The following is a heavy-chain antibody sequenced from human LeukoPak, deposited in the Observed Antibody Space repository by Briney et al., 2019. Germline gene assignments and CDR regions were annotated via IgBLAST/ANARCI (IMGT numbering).Heavy chain of an antibody. D-gene: IGHD3-10*01. V-gene: IGHV1-8*02. CDR2: INPNSGNT. Sequence: ASVKVSCKASGYTFTGYYMHWVRQAPGQGLEWMGWINPNSGNTGYAQKFQGRVTMTRNTSISTAYMELSSLRSEDTAVYYCVRRMVRGNWFDPWGQGTLVTVSS. CDR1: GYTFTGYY. CDR3: VRRMVRGNWFDP. J-gene: IGHJ5*02.